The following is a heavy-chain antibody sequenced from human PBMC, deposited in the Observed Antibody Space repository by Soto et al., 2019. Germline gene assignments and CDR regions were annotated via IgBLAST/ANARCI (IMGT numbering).Heavy chain of an antibody. CDR1: GYTLSDYF. V-gene: IGHV1-2*02. CDR2: NNPHSGTP. CDR3: ARSDDS. J-gene: IGHJ4*02. Sequence: ASVNVSCKASGYTLSDYFILRVRQAPGQGIGWMGWNNPHSGTPYYALKLKSRVTTPKHTSVATADLVLNRLEYDAKDVYDGARSDDSWGPGSLVTVSS.